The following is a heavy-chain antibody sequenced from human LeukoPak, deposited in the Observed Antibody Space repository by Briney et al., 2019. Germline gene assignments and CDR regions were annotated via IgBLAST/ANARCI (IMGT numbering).Heavy chain of an antibody. V-gene: IGHV4-59*01. D-gene: IGHD1-26*01. Sequence: SETLSLTCTVSGGSISSYYWNWIRQPPGKGLEWIGYIYYSGTTNYNPSLKSRVSMSVDTSKNQFSLKLSSVTAADTAVYYCASLLGNDAFDIWGQGTMVTVSS. CDR1: GGSISSYY. J-gene: IGHJ3*02. CDR3: ASLLGNDAFDI. CDR2: IYYSGTT.